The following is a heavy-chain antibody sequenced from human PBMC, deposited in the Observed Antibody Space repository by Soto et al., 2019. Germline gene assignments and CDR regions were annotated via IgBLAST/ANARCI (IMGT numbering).Heavy chain of an antibody. Sequence: ASVKVSCKASGYTFTSYGISWVRRAPGQGLEWMGWISAYNGNTNYAQKLQGRVTMTTDTSTSTAYMELRSLRSDDTAVYYCARHKWVGSSGSPSDYWGQGTLVTVSS. J-gene: IGHJ4*02. CDR2: ISAYNGNT. CDR1: GYTFTSYG. D-gene: IGHD3-22*01. V-gene: IGHV1-18*01. CDR3: ARHKWVGSSGSPSDY.